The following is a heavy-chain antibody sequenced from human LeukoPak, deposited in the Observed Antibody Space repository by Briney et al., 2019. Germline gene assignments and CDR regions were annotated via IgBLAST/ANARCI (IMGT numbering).Heavy chain of an antibody. J-gene: IGHJ5*02. CDR1: GGSFSGYY. Sequence: PSETLSLTCAVYGGSFSGYYWSWIRRPPGKGLEWIGEINHSGSTNYNPSLKSRVTISVDTSKNQFSLKLSSVTAADTAVYYCARVAGSSPWSQGTLVTVSS. D-gene: IGHD1-1*01. CDR2: INHSGST. V-gene: IGHV4-34*01. CDR3: ARVAGSSP.